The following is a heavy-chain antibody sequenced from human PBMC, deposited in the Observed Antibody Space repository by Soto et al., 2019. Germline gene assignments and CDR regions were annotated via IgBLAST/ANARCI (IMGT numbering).Heavy chain of an antibody. CDR2: IYYSGST. J-gene: IGHJ4*02. D-gene: IGHD3-10*01. Sequence: QVQLQESGPGLVKPSQTLSLTCTVSGGSISSGGYYWSWIRQHPGKGLEWIGYIYYSGSTYYNPSLTHRVTXXVXTXXNQFSLKLSSVTAADTAVYYCARLLYGSGSHYIDYWGQGTLVTVSS. CDR3: ARLLYGSGSHYIDY. V-gene: IGHV4-31*03. CDR1: GGSISSGGYY.